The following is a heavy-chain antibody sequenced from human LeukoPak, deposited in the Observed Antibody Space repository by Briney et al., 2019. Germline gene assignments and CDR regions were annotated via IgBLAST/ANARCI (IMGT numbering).Heavy chain of an antibody. CDR1: GFTFSSYA. J-gene: IGHJ6*03. CDR3: ARMSVDYYYYCMDV. V-gene: IGHV3-30*04. Sequence: GGSLRLSCAASGFTFSSYAMHWVRQAPGKGLEWVAVISYDGSNKYYADSVKGRFTISRDNSKNTLYLQMNSLRAEDTAVYYCARMSVDYYYYCMDVWGKGTTVTVSS. CDR2: ISYDGSNK.